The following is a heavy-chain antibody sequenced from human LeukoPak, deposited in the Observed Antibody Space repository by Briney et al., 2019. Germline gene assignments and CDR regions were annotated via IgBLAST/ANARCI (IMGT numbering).Heavy chain of an antibody. Sequence: GGSLRLSCAASGFTFSSYAMSWVRQAPGKGLEWVSAISGSGGSTYYADSVKGRFTISRDNSKNTLYLQMNSLRAEDTAVYYCAKDRRLGELSGYFDYWGQGTLVTVSS. CDR3: AKDRRLGELSGYFDY. CDR2: ISGSGGST. J-gene: IGHJ4*02. D-gene: IGHD3-10*01. CDR1: GFTFSSYA. V-gene: IGHV3-23*01.